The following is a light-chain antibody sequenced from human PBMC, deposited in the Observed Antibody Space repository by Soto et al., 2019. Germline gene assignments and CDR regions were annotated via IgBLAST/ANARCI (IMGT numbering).Light chain of an antibody. CDR1: SSNIGSNY. CDR2: RNN. V-gene: IGLV1-47*01. Sequence: QSVLTQPPSASGTPGQRVPISCSGSSSNIGSNYVFWYQHLPGTAPKLLIYRNNQRPSGVPDRFSGSKSGTSASLAISGLRSEDETDYYCAAWDDSRSGVVFGGGTKLTVL. J-gene: IGLJ2*01. CDR3: AAWDDSRSGVV.